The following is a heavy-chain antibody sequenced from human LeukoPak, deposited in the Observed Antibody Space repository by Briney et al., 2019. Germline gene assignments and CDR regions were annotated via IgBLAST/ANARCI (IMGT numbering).Heavy chain of an antibody. V-gene: IGHV3-49*04. J-gene: IGHJ4*02. CDR1: GFTLGDYA. CDR2: IRSKAYGGTT. CDR3: TRDGPEVDY. Sequence: PGRSLRLSCTASGFTLGDYAMSWVRQAPGKGLEWVGFIRSKAYGGTTEYAASVKGRITISRDDSKSIVYLQLNSLKTEDTAVYYCTRDGPEVDYWGQGTLVTVSS.